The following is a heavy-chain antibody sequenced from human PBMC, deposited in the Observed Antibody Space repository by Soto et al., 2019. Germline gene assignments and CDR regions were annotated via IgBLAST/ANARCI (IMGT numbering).Heavy chain of an antibody. J-gene: IGHJ4*02. CDR3: ARRAILNSGYDSEGYYFDY. D-gene: IGHD5-12*01. CDR2: IYPGDSDT. CDR1: GYSFTSYW. V-gene: IGHV5-51*01. Sequence: GESLKISCKGSGYSFTSYWIGWVRQMPGKGLEWMGIIYPGDSDTRYSPYFQGQVTISADKSISTAYLQWSSLKASDSAMYYCARRAILNSGYDSEGYYFDYWGQGTLVTVSS.